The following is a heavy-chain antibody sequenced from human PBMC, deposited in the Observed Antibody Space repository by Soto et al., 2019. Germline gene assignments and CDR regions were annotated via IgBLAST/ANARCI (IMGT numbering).Heavy chain of an antibody. V-gene: IGHV4-4*02. Sequence: SETLSLTCAVSGGSFTSNNWWTWVRQPPGQGLEWIGEIYRTGSTNYNPSLKSRVTISLDKSENQFSLKVTSLTAADTAVYYCATRDPGTSVDYWGQGTWVTVSS. CDR3: ATRDPGTSVDY. J-gene: IGHJ4*02. CDR1: GGSFTSNNW. D-gene: IGHD1-7*01. CDR2: IYRTGST.